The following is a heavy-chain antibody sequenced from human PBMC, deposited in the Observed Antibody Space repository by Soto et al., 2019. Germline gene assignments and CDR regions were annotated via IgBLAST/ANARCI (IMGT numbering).Heavy chain of an antibody. V-gene: IGHV3-33*08. CDR2: IWYDGSNK. Sequence: GSLRLSCAASGFTFSSYGMHWVRQAPGKGLEWVAVIWYDGSNKYYADSVKGRFTISRDNSKNTLYLQMNSLRAEDTAVYYCARSSWIQLWLQNDAFDIWGQGTMVTVSS. CDR1: GFTFSSYG. D-gene: IGHD5-18*01. J-gene: IGHJ3*02. CDR3: ARSSWIQLWLQNDAFDI.